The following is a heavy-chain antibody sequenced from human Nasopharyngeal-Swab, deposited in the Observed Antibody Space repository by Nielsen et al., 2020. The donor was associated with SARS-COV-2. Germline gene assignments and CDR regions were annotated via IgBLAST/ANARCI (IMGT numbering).Heavy chain of an antibody. CDR3: ARGQDAYYYMDV. J-gene: IGHJ6*03. Sequence: GSLRLSCVVFGGTHNGFHWTWIRQTPGKGLEWIGEINDRGSGNYNPSLRSRVTISAGTSNIQFSLKLNSVTAADTAVYYCARGQDAYYYMDVWGEGTTVTVSS. CDR2: INDRGSG. D-gene: IGHD2-15*01. CDR1: GGTHNGFH. V-gene: IGHV4-34*01.